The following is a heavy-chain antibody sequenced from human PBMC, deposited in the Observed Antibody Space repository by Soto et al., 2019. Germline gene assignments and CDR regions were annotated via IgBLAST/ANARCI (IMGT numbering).Heavy chain of an antibody. V-gene: IGHV3-23*01. CDR2: VSIGGST. J-gene: IGHJ4*02. D-gene: IGHD2-15*01. CDR1: GFTFSSYA. CDR3: AKRRGAGGHFDY. Sequence: DVQLLESGGGLVKPEGSLRLSCAASGFTFSSYAMGWVRQGQGKGLEWVAVVSIGGSTHYADSVRGRFTISRDNSKNTLSLQMNSLTAEYTAVYFCAKRRGAGGHFDYWGQGALVTVSS.